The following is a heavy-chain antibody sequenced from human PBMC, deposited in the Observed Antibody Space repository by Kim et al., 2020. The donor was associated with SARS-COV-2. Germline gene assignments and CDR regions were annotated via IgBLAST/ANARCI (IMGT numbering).Heavy chain of an antibody. V-gene: IGHV7-4-1*02. J-gene: IGHJ4*02. D-gene: IGHD3-3*01. CDR3: ARADFWSGHGVGY. Sequence: TYAQGFTGRFVFPLDTSVSTAYLQISSLKAEDTAVYYCARADFWSGHGVGYWGQGTLVTVSS.